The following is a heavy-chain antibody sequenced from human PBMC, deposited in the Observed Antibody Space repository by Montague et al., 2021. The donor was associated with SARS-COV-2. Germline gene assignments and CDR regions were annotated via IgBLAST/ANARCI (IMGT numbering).Heavy chain of an antibody. CDR2: IYYSGST. Sequence: TLSLTCTVSGGSISSGGYYWSWIRQHPGKGLEWIGYIYYSGSTYYNPSLKSRVTISVDTSKNQFSLKLSSVTAADTAVYYCARVLGGYYSGGSCYRGWYFDLWGRGTLVTVSS. D-gene: IGHD2-15*01. CDR1: GGSISSGGYY. CDR3: ARVLGGYYSGGSCYRGWYFDL. V-gene: IGHV4-31*03. J-gene: IGHJ2*01.